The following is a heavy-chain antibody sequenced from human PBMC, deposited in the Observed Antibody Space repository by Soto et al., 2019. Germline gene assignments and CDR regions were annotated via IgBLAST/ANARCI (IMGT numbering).Heavy chain of an antibody. CDR3: AHSASVPCCYYFDS. Sequence: QITLKESGPALVKPTQTLTLTCTFSGFSLSSIGVAVGWIRQPPGKALEWLALLYWNDDRRYSPSLKSRLTITKDTSKNQVVLTMPNMDPADTATYYCAHSASVPCCYYFDSWGQGTLVTVSS. V-gene: IGHV2-5*01. CDR1: GFSLSSIGVA. J-gene: IGHJ4*02. D-gene: IGHD1-26*01. CDR2: LYWNDDR.